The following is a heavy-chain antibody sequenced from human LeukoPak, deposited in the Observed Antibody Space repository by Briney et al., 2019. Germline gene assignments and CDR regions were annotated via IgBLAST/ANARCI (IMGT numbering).Heavy chain of an antibody. V-gene: IGHV3-33*08. CDR1: GFTFSSYG. CDR2: ISSDGSNN. J-gene: IGHJ4*02. Sequence: GGSLRLSCAASGFTFSSYGMHWVRQAPGKGPEWVALISSDGSNNYYANSVKGRFTISRDNAKNSLYLQMNSLRAEDTAAYYCASSAYYRSDYWGQGTLVTVSS. CDR3: ASSAYYRSDY. D-gene: IGHD3-22*01.